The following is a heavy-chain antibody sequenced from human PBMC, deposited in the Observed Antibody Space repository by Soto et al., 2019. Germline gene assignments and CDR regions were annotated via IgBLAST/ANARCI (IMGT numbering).Heavy chain of an antibody. CDR1: GFTLSSYA. CDR3: ARGPIHYGDYLDY. D-gene: IGHD4-17*01. CDR2: ISYDGSNK. Sequence: QVQLVESGGGVVQPGRSLRLSCAASGFTLSSYAMHWVRQAPGKGLEWVAVISYDGSNKYYADSVKGRFTISRDNSKNTLYLQMNSLRAEDTAVYYCARGPIHYGDYLDYWGQGTLVTVSS. J-gene: IGHJ4*02. V-gene: IGHV3-30-3*01.